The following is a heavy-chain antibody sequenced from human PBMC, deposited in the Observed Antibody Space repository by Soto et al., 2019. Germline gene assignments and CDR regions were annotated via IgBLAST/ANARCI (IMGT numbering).Heavy chain of an antibody. CDR2: IYYSGST. V-gene: IGHV4-31*03. CDR3: ATSPREGYYYYGMDV. Sequence: PSETRSLTCTVAGGSSISGGYYWSVIRQHPGKGLERIGHIYYSGSTYSNPSLKSRVTISVDTSKNQFSLKLSYVTAADTAVYYCATSPREGYYYYGMDVSSQGTTVTVSS. D-gene: IGHD1-26*01. J-gene: IGHJ6*02. CDR1: GGSSISGGYY.